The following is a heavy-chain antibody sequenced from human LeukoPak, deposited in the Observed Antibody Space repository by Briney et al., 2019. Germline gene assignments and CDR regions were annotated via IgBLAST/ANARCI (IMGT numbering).Heavy chain of an antibody. CDR1: GYSISSSYY. J-gene: IGHJ3*02. V-gene: IGHV4-38-2*02. Sequence: KPSETLSLTCTVSGYSISSSYYRDWIRQPPGKGLEWIGSIYHSGTTSYNPSLKSRVTISVDTSKNQFSLNLNSVTAADTPVYYRARIYYDSSGYSKSDVLWAFDIWGQGTMVTVSS. D-gene: IGHD3-22*01. CDR3: ARIYYDSSGYSKSDVLWAFDI. CDR2: IYHSGTT.